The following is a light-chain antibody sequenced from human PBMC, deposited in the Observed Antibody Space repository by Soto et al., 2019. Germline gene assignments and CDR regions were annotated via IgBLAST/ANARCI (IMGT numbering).Light chain of an antibody. CDR2: NND. V-gene: IGLV1-51*01. CDR1: TSNIGTTF. CDR3: GTWDTSVTGWV. Sequence: QSALTQPPSVSAAPGQKVTISCSGSTSNIGTTFVSWYQQLPGTAPKILVYNNDRRPSGVSDRFSGSKSGTSATLAITGLQTGDEADYYCGTWDTSVTGWVFGGGTKLTVL. J-gene: IGLJ3*02.